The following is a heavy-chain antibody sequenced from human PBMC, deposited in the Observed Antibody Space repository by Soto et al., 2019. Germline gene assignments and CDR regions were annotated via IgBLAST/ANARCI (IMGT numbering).Heavy chain of an antibody. CDR1: GYTFTSYC. Sequence: ASVKVSCKASGYTFTSYCISWVRQAPGQGLEWMGWISAYNGNTNYAQKLQGRVTMATDTSTSTAYMELRSLRSDDTAVYYCARDTRYPSPYSSGWCFDYWGQGTLVTVSS. CDR2: ISAYNGNT. D-gene: IGHD6-19*01. V-gene: IGHV1-18*01. CDR3: ARDTRYPSPYSSGWCFDY. J-gene: IGHJ4*02.